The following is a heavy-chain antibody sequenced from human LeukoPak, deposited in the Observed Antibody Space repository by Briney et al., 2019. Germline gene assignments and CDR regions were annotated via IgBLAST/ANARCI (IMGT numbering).Heavy chain of an antibody. Sequence: PGGSLRLSCAASGFTFSGSAIHWVRQASGKGLEWVGRIRSKANSYATAYAASVKGRFAISRDDSKNTAYLQMNSLKTEDTAVYYCTVNYCSGGSCYMLWGQGTLVTVSS. CDR3: TVNYCSGGSCYML. J-gene: IGHJ4*02. CDR2: IRSKANSYAT. D-gene: IGHD2-15*01. V-gene: IGHV3-73*01. CDR1: GFTFSGSA.